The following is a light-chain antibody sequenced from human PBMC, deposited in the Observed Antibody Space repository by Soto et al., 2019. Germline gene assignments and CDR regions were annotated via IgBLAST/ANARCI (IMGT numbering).Light chain of an antibody. CDR3: QQYFSIPMFT. V-gene: IGKV4-1*01. CDR1: QSALFSSSHKNY. J-gene: IGKJ2*01. Sequence: DIVLTQSPDSLAVSLGETATINCKTSQSALFSSSHKNYIAWYQRRPGQPLQLLFYWASTRASGVPDRFSASGAGTAFTLTIISLQPEDAAIYYCQQYFSIPMFTFAQGTKLQIK. CDR2: WAS.